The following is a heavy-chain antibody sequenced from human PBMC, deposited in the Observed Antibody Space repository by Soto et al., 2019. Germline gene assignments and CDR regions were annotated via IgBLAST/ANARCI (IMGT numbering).Heavy chain of an antibody. V-gene: IGHV1-2*02. Sequence: ASVKVSCKASGYTFTGYYMHWVRQSPGQGLEWMGWINPNSGGTNYAQKFQGRVTMTRDTSISTAYMEPSGLKSDDPAVYYCARDHEDTDYSGGYCWRQGTLDTVPS. CDR2: INPNSGGT. CDR1: GYTFTGYY. J-gene: IGHJ4*02. D-gene: IGHD3-22*01. CDR3: ARDHEDTDYSGGYC.